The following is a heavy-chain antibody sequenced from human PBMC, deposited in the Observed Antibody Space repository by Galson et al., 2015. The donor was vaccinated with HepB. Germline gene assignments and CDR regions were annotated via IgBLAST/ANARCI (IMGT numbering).Heavy chain of an antibody. Sequence: SLRLSCAASGFTFGDYAMSWVRQAPGKGLEWVGFIRSKAYGGTTEYAASVKGRFTISRDDSKSIAYLQMNSLKTEDTAVYYCTRDLRGYDSSGYYFRYYYYGMDVWGQGTTVTVSS. CDR1: GFTFGDYA. J-gene: IGHJ6*02. D-gene: IGHD3-22*01. CDR3: TRDLRGYDSSGYYFRYYYYGMDV. CDR2: IRSKAYGGTT. V-gene: IGHV3-49*04.